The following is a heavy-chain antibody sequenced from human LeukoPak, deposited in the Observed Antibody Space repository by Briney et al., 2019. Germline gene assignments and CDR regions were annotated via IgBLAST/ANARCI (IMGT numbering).Heavy chain of an antibody. J-gene: IGHJ6*03. CDR1: GFTFSNAW. V-gene: IGHV3-21*01. CDR2: ISSSSSYI. Sequence: PGGSLRLSCAASGFTFSNAWMSWVRQAPGKGLEWVSSISSSSSYIYYADSVKGRFTISRDNAKNSLYLQMNSLRAEDTAVYYCARGITMVRGPENYYYMDVWGKGTTVTVSS. CDR3: ARGITMVRGPENYYYMDV. D-gene: IGHD3-10*01.